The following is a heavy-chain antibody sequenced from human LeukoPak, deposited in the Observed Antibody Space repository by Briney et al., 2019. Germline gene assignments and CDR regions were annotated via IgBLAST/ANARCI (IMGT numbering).Heavy chain of an antibody. CDR2: INPIGGST. CDR1: GYTFTGYY. J-gene: IGHJ4*02. D-gene: IGHD3-10*01. V-gene: IGHV1-46*01. CDR3: ATNYYGSGTYYSPLLFSFDY. Sequence: VKVSCKASGYTFTGYYIHWVRQPPGQGLEWMGIINPIGGSTSYAQIFQGRVTMTRDTSTSTVYMELSSLRSEDTAVYYCATNYYGSGTYYSPLLFSFDYWGQGTLVTVSS.